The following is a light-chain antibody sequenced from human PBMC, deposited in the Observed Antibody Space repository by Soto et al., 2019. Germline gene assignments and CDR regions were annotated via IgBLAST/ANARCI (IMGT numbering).Light chain of an antibody. CDR1: QGVTTN. V-gene: IGKV3-15*01. CDR3: QQYNNWPFS. Sequence: ILMTQSPATLSVSPGERVTLSCRAGQGVTTNFAWYQQKSGQSPRLLIYDVSSRATGVPSRFSGTGSETDFTHTISGLQSEDSAIYFCQQYNNWPFSFGQGTRLEIK. CDR2: DVS. J-gene: IGKJ5*01.